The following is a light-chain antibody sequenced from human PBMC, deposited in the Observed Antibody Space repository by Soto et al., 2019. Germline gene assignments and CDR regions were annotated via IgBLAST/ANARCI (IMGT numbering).Light chain of an antibody. CDR3: QQYFSTPVT. V-gene: IGKV4-1*01. CDR2: WAS. J-gene: IGKJ4*01. CDR1: QSVLYSSDNKNY. Sequence: DIVMTQSPDSLAVSLGERATINCRSSQSVLYSSDNKNYLGWYQQKPRQPPKLLIYWASTRQSGVPDRFSGSGSGTDFTLTISSLQAEDVAVYYCQQYFSTPVTFGGGTKVEIK.